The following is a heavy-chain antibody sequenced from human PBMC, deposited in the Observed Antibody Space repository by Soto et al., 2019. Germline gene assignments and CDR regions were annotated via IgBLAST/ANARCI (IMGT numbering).Heavy chain of an antibody. D-gene: IGHD4-17*01. CDR3: ANSPLPTMTTVTIFHYYYMDV. Sequence: GGSLRLSCAASGFTFSSYAMSWVRQAPGKGLEWVSAITNGGGSTYYADSVRGRFTISRDNSKNTLYLQMNSLRAEDTAVYYCANSPLPTMTTVTIFHYYYMDVWGKGTTVTVSS. CDR1: GFTFSSYA. J-gene: IGHJ6*03. V-gene: IGHV3-23*01. CDR2: ITNGGGST.